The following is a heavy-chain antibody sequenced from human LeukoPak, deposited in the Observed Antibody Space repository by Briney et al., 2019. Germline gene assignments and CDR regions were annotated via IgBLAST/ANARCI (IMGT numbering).Heavy chain of an antibody. CDR1: GFTFSSYA. D-gene: IGHD4-11*01. Sequence: QAGGSLRLSCAASGFTFSSYAMSWVRQAPGKGLEWVSAISGSGGTTYYADSVKGRFTISRDNSKNTLYLQMNSLRAEDTAVYYCAKKRAGLHPFDYWGQGTLVTVSS. CDR2: ISGSGGTT. CDR3: AKKRAGLHPFDY. J-gene: IGHJ4*02. V-gene: IGHV3-23*01.